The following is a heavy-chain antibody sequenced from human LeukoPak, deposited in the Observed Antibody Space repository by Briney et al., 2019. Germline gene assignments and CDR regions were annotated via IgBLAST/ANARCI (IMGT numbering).Heavy chain of an antibody. CDR3: ARDRDASGRFGEVAS. J-gene: IGHJ5*02. CDR1: GFTFSTYS. V-gene: IGHV3-21*01. Sequence: GGSLRLSCAASGFTFSTYSMNWVRQAPGKGLEWVSFISGGGSYIYYAESVKGRFTISRDNAKNSLYLQMNSLRAEDTAIYYCARDRDASGRFGEVASWGQGTLVTVSS. CDR2: ISGGGSYI. D-gene: IGHD3-10*01.